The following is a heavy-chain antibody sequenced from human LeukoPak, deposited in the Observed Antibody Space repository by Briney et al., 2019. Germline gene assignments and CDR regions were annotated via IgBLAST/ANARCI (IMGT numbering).Heavy chain of an antibody. Sequence: ASVKVSCKASGGTFSSYAISWLRQAPGQGLEWMGGIIPIFGTANYAQKFQGRVTITADESTSTAYMELSSLRPEDTAVYYCARVENYYYMDVWGKGTTVTVSS. J-gene: IGHJ6*03. V-gene: IGHV1-69*13. CDR3: ARVENYYYMDV. CDR2: IIPIFGTA. CDR1: GGTFSSYA.